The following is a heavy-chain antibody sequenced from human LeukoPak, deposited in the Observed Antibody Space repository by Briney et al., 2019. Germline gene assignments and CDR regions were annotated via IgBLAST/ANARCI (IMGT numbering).Heavy chain of an antibody. D-gene: IGHD3-10*01. Sequence: GGSLRLSCAASGFTFSNYAMSWVRQAPGKGLEWVSTISDSGGTTYYADSVKGRFTISRDNSKNTLYLQMNSLRAEGTALYYCARGVGPAYYYGSGRFYYFDYWGQGTLITVSS. CDR3: ARGVGPAYYYGSGRFYYFDY. CDR2: ISDSGGTT. V-gene: IGHV3-23*01. CDR1: GFTFSNYA. J-gene: IGHJ4*02.